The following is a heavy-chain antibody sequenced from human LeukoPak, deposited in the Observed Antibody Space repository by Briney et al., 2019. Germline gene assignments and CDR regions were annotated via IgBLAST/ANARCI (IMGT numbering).Heavy chain of an antibody. D-gene: IGHD5-18*01. Sequence: PGRPLRLSCAASGFTFSSYGMHWVRQAPGKGLEWVAVISYDGSNKYYADSVKGRFTISRDNSKNTLYLQMNSLRAEDTAVYYCAKDGTVQLWFDYWGQGTLVTVSS. CDR1: GFTFSSYG. CDR3: AKDGTVQLWFDY. CDR2: ISYDGSNK. V-gene: IGHV3-30*18. J-gene: IGHJ4*02.